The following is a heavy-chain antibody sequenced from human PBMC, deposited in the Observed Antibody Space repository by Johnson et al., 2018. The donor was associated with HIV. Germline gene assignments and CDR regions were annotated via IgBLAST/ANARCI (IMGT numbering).Heavy chain of an antibody. CDR2: IYSGGST. Sequence: EVQLMESGGGLVQPGGSLRLSCAASGFTVSSNYMSWVRQAPGKGLEWVSVIYSGGSTYYADSVKGRFTISRDNSKNTLYLQMNSLRAEDTAVYYCHNPSSWSPSGDFDIWGQGTMVTVSS. CDR3: HNPSSWSPSGDFDI. D-gene: IGHD6-13*01. J-gene: IGHJ3*02. V-gene: IGHV3-66*02. CDR1: GFTVSSNY.